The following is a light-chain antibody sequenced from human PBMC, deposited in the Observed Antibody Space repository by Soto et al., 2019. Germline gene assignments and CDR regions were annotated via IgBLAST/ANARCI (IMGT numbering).Light chain of an antibody. Sequence: EIVLTQSPGTLSVSPGERATLSCRASQVVVTAYTHWYQHKPGQAPRLLISGASTRASGIPDRFSGSGVGTDFTLTINRLEPEDCAVYYCLLFRGSPTFGPGSRVHI. V-gene: IGKV3-20*01. CDR1: QVVVTAY. J-gene: IGKJ3*01. CDR2: GAS. CDR3: LLFRGSPT.